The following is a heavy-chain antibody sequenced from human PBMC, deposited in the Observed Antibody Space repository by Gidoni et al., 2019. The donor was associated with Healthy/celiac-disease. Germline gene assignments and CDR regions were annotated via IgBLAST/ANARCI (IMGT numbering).Heavy chain of an antibody. Sequence: ELQLLESGGGLVEPGGSLRLSCAASVFPFSSYAMSWVGQAQGKGLEWVSAISGSGGSTYYADSVKGRFTISRDNSKNTLDLQMNSLRAEDTAVYYCAKAVVGATPFDYWGQGTLVTVSS. J-gene: IGHJ4*02. CDR3: AKAVVGATPFDY. CDR1: VFPFSSYA. D-gene: IGHD1-26*01. V-gene: IGHV3-23*01. CDR2: ISGSGGST.